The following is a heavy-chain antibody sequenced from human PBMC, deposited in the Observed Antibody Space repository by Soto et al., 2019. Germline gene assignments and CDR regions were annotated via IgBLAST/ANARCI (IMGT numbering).Heavy chain of an antibody. D-gene: IGHD3-3*01. CDR3: TREGFWSVYYAYSWFDF. J-gene: IGHJ5*01. CDR2: TYYRSKWYN. CDR1: GDSVSSISAA. Sequence: QVQLQQSGPGPVKPSQTLSLTCAISGDSVSSISAAWNWIRQSPSRGLEWLGRTYYRSKWYNDYAVSVKSGITINPDPSNTQFSLQLNSVTPEDTAVYYCTREGFWSVYYAYSWFDFWGQGTLVTVSS. V-gene: IGHV6-1*01.